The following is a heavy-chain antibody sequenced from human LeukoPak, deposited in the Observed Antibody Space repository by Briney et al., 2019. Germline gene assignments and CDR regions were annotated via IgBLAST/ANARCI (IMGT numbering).Heavy chain of an antibody. J-gene: IGHJ4*02. CDR1: GFTFSSYE. CDR3: ARDQKDSSGWYEDDY. Sequence: GGSLRLSCAASGFTFSSYEMNWVRQAPGKGLEWVSYISSSGSTIYYADSVKGRFTISRDNAKNSLYLQMNSLRAEDTAVYYCARDQKDSSGWYEDDYWGQGTLVTVSS. D-gene: IGHD6-19*01. CDR2: ISSSGSTI. V-gene: IGHV3-48*03.